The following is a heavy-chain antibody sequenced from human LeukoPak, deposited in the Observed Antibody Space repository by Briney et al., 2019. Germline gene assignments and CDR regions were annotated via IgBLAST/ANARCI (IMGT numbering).Heavy chain of an antibody. J-gene: IGHJ3*02. CDR1: GGSFSGYY. CDR2: INHSGST. CDR3: ARKLRYFDWLLRLGAFDI. D-gene: IGHD3-9*01. V-gene: IGHV4-34*01. Sequence: SETLSLTCAVYGGSFSGYYWSWIRQPPGKGLEWIGEINHSGSTNYNPSLKSRVTISVDTSKNQFSLKLSSVTAADTAVYYCARKLRYFDWLLRLGAFDIWGQGTMVTVSS.